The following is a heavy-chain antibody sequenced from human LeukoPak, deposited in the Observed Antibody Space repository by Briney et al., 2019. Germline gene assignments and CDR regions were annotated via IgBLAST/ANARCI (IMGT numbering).Heavy chain of an antibody. CDR1: GFTFSSYW. V-gene: IGHV3-7*03. CDR3: AKVAGDILTGYYNDLGY. Sequence: PGGSLRLSCAASGFTFSSYWMSWVRQAPGKGLEWVANIKQDGSETYYVDSVKGRFTISRDNAKNLLYLEMNSLRAEDTAVYYCAKVAGDILTGYYNDLGYWGQGTLVTVSS. CDR2: IKQDGSET. D-gene: IGHD3-9*01. J-gene: IGHJ4*02.